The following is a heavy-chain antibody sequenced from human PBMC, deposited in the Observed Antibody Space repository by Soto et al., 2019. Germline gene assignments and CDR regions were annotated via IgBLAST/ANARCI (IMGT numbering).Heavy chain of an antibody. CDR2: ISEGGGKT. Sequence: EVQLLESGGGLVQPGGSLRLSCAASGFTFSSNAMSWVRQAPGKGLEWISAISEGGGKTYYADSVKGRFTISRDNSKNTLDLQMNSLRAEDTALYYCARGDVLLWFGTPNYYGMDVWGQGTTVTVSS. CDR3: ARGDVLLWFGTPNYYGMDV. CDR1: GFTFSSNA. V-gene: IGHV3-23*01. J-gene: IGHJ6*02. D-gene: IGHD3-10*01.